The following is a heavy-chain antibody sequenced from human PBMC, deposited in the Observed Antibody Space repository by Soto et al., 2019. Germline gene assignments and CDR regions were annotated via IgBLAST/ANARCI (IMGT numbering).Heavy chain of an antibody. CDR2: IYFGGSI. D-gene: IGHD2-2*01. V-gene: IGHV3-66*01. CDR1: GFTVSSNY. J-gene: IGHJ5*02. CDR3: TSGLYCSSTSCYLDP. Sequence: PGGSLRLSCVASGFTVSSNYMTWVRQAPGKGLEWVSVIYFGGSIYYADSVKGRFTISRDNAKNSLYLQMNSLRAEDTAEYNSTSGLYCSSTSCYLDPWGQGTLV.